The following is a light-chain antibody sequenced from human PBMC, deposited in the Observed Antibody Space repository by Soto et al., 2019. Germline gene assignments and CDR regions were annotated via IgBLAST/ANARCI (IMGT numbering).Light chain of an antibody. V-gene: IGLV2-8*01. CDR2: EVN. J-gene: IGLJ2*01. CDR3: SSYAGSNTVV. CDR1: SSDVGGFNY. Sequence: QLVLTQPPSASGSPGQSVTISCTGTSSDVGGFNYVSWYQQHPGKAPRVLIYEVNKRPSGVPDRFSGSKSGNTASLTVSGLQAEDEADYYCSSYAGSNTVVFGGGTKLTVL.